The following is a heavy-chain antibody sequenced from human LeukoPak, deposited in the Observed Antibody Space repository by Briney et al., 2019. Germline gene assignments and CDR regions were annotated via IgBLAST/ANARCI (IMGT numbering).Heavy chain of an antibody. CDR3: ARVNYDFWSGYYRTYYFDY. CDR2: IYTSGST. Sequence: SETLSLTCTVSGGSISSYYWSWIRQPAGKGLEWIGRIYTSGSTNYNPSLKSRVTMSVDTSKNQFSLKLSSVTAADTAVYYCARVNYDFWSGYYRTYYFDYWGQGTLVTVSS. J-gene: IGHJ4*02. D-gene: IGHD3-3*01. CDR1: GGSISSYY. V-gene: IGHV4-4*07.